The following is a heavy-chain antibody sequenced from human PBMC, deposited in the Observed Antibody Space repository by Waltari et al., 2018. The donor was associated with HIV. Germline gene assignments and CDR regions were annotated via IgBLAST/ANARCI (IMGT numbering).Heavy chain of an antibody. CDR1: GGSISSSY. CDR3: AIKVAGVHY. V-gene: IGHV4-59*13. D-gene: IGHD3-10*01. J-gene: IGHJ4*02. Sequence: QVQLQDSGPGLVKPSETLSPTCTVSGGSISSSYWRWIRQPPGKGLEWSGYIYYSGSTNYNPSLKSRVTISGDTSKNQFSLKLSAVTAADTAVYYCAIKVAGVHYWGQGTLVTVSS. CDR2: IYYSGST.